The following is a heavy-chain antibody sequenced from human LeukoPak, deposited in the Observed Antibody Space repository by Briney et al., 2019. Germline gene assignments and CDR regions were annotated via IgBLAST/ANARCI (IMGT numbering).Heavy chain of an antibody. CDR1: GFTFSSYA. V-gene: IGHV3-23*01. J-gene: IGHJ4*02. CDR2: ISGSGGST. CDR3: AKGRGSSTSCYDY. Sequence: GGSLRLSCAASGFTFSSYAMSWVRQAPGKGLGWVSGISGSGGSTHYADSVKGRFTISRDNSKNTLYLQMNSLRAEDTAVYYCAKGRGSSTSCYDYWGQGTLVTVSS. D-gene: IGHD2-2*01.